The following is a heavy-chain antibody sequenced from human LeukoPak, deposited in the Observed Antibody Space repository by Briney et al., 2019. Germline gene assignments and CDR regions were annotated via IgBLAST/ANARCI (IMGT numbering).Heavy chain of an antibody. D-gene: IGHD2-2*01. CDR2: INPNSGGT. V-gene: IGHV1-2*02. J-gene: IGHJ4*02. CDR1: GYTFTGYY. Sequence: ASVKVSCKASGYTFTGYYMHWVRQVPGQGLEWMGWINPNSGGTNYAQKFQGRVTMTRDTSISTAYMELSRLRSDDTAVYYCARTYQLLSSFDYWGQGTLVTVSS. CDR3: ARTYQLLSSFDY.